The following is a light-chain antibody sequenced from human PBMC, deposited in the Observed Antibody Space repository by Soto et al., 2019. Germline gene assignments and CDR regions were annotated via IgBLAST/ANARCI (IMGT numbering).Light chain of an antibody. Sequence: DIVMTQSPDSLAVSLGERATINCKSSQSVLYSSNNKNYLAWYHQKPGQPPKLLIYWASTRESGVPDRFSVSGSGTDFTLTISSLQAEDVAVYYCQQYYSTPLTFGQGIKVEIK. V-gene: IGKV4-1*01. CDR3: QQYYSTPLT. CDR2: WAS. CDR1: QSVLYSSNNKNY. J-gene: IGKJ1*01.